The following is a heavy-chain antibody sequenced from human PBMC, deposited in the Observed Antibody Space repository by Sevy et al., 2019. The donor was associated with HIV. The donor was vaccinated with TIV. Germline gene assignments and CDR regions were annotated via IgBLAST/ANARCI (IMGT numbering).Heavy chain of an antibody. D-gene: IGHD3-3*01. CDR3: TTDLGEITIFGAVNYFDY. Sequence: GGSLRLSCAASGFTFSNAWMSWVRQAPGKGLEWVGRIKSKTDGGTTDYAAPVKGRFTISRDDSKNTLYLQMNSLKTEDKVVYYCTTDLGEITIFGAVNYFDYWGQGTLVTVSS. V-gene: IGHV3-15*01. CDR2: IKSKTDGGTT. CDR1: GFTFSNAW. J-gene: IGHJ4*02.